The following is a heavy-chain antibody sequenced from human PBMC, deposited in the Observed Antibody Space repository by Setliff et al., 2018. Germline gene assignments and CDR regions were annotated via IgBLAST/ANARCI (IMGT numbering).Heavy chain of an antibody. CDR2: IDTSGRT. V-gene: IGHV4-4*07. CDR1: GGSISPYF. Sequence: PSETLSLTCTVSGGSISPYFWSWIRQPPGKGLEWIGRIDTSGRTQYNLALKSRVTISIDMSKNQFSLKVTSVTAADTAIYSCARDPHLTGGLDRWGQGTLVTVSS. CDR3: ARDPHLTGGLDR. D-gene: IGHD3-9*01. J-gene: IGHJ5*02.